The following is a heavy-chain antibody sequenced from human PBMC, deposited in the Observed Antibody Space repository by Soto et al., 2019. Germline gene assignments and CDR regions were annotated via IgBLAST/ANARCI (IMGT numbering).Heavy chain of an antibody. CDR3: ARFPVAAINWFDP. D-gene: IGHD6-19*01. CDR1: GYTFTSDG. Sequence: ASLTVSCTTSGYTFTSDGISWVRQTPGQGLEWMGWISAYNGNTNYAQKLQGRVTMTTDTSTSTAYMELRSLRSDDTAVYYCARFPVAAINWFDPWGQGTLVNVSS. CDR2: ISAYNGNT. V-gene: IGHV1-18*01. J-gene: IGHJ5*02.